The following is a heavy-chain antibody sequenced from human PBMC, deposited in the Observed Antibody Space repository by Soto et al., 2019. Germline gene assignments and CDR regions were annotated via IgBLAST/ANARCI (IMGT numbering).Heavy chain of an antibody. Sequence: QVQLQESGPGLVKPSQTLSLTCTVSGGSISSGGYYWSWIRQHPGKGLEWIGYIYYSGSTYYNPSLKSRVTISVDTAKNQFSLKLSSVTAADTAVYYCARGVTPGPTNWFDPWGQGPLVTVSS. V-gene: IGHV4-31*03. CDR1: GGSISSGGYY. J-gene: IGHJ5*02. CDR2: IYYSGST. CDR3: ARGVTPGPTNWFDP. D-gene: IGHD5-18*01.